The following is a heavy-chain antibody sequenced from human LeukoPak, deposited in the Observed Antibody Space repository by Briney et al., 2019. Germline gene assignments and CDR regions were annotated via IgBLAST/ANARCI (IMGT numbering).Heavy chain of an antibody. CDR2: INTDTGNP. CDR1: GYTFINYA. V-gene: IGHV7-4-1*02. CDR3: ARGRYCSGGKCYGDY. D-gene: IGHD2-15*01. J-gene: IGHJ4*02. Sequence: ASVKVSCKASGYTFINYAISWVRQAPGQGLEWMGWINTDTGNPTYAQGFTGRFVFSLDTSVSTAYLQISSLKAEDTAVYYCARGRYCSGGKCYGDYWGQGTLVSVSS.